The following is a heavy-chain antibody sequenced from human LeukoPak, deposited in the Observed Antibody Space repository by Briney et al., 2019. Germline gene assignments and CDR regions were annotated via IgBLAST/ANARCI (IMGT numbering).Heavy chain of an antibody. CDR1: GYTFNSYA. Sequence: GGSLRLSCAASGYTFNSYAMSWVRQAPGKGLEWVSAISGSGGSTYYADFVKGRFTISRDNSKNTLYLQMNSLRAEDTALYYCAKEPASGSCFDYWGQGTLVTVSS. CDR3: AKEPASGSCFDY. D-gene: IGHD3-10*01. V-gene: IGHV3-23*01. CDR2: ISGSGGST. J-gene: IGHJ4*02.